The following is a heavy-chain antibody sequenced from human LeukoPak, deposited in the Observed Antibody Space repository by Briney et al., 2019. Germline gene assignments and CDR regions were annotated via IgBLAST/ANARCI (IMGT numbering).Heavy chain of an antibody. D-gene: IGHD1-26*01. CDR3: AREHMGVSAFHL. J-gene: IGHJ3*01. Sequence: PSETLSLTCTVSDGSVSSECWSWIRQPPGKRQEWVGYSYYSGSTNYNPSLKSRVTISVDTSKNQFSLKLSSVTAADTAVYYCAREHMGVSAFHLWGQGTRVPVPS. CDR2: SYYSGST. CDR1: DGSVSSEC. V-gene: IGHV4-59*02.